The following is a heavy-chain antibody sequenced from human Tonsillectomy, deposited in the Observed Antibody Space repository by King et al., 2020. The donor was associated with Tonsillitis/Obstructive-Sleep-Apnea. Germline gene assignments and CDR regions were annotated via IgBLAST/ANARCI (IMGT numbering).Heavy chain of an antibody. V-gene: IGHV7-4-1*02. J-gene: IGHJ4*02. CDR2: TNTNTGNP. CDR3: AVDLYCSGGSCYPGY. CDR1: GYTFTSYA. Sequence: VQLVESGSELKKPGASVKVSCKASGYTFTSYAMNWVRQAPGQGLEWMGWTNTNTGNPTIAQGFTGRFVFSLDTSVSTAYLQISSLKAEDTAVYYCAVDLYCSGGSCYPGYWGQGTLVTVSS. D-gene: IGHD2-15*01.